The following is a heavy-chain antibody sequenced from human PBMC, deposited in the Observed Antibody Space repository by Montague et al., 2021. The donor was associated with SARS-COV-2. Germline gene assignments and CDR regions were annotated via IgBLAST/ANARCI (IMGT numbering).Heavy chain of an antibody. J-gene: IGHJ6*02. Sequence: SETLSLTCTVSGGSISSSSYYWGWIRPAPGKGLEWIGSIYYSGSTYYNPSLKVRVTISVDTSKNQFSLKMSSVTAADTAVYYCARDPSRQPLLYPIGDYYYGLDVWGQGTTVTVSS. CDR2: IYYSGST. CDR1: GGSISSSSYY. D-gene: IGHD2-2*02. CDR3: ARDPSRQPLLYPIGDYYYGLDV. V-gene: IGHV4-39*07.